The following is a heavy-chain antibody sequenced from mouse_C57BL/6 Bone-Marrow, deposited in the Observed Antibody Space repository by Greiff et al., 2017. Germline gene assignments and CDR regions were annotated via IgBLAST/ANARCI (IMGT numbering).Heavy chain of an antibody. CDR2: IDPENGDT. CDR3: TYYGSADY. CDR1: GFNIKDDY. D-gene: IGHD1-1*01. J-gene: IGHJ2*01. Sequence: VQLQQSGAELVRPGASVKLSCTASGFNIKDDYMHWVKQRPEQGLEWIGWIDPENGDTEYASKFQGKATITADTSSNTAYLQLSSLTSEDTDVYYCTYYGSADYWGQGTTLTVSS. V-gene: IGHV14-4*01.